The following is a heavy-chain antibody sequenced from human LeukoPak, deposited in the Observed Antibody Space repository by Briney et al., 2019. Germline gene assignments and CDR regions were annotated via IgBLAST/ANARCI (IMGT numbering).Heavy chain of an antibody. Sequence: SVKVSCKASGGTFSSYAISWVRQAPGQGLEWMGGIIPIFSTANYAQKFQGRVTITADESTSTAYMELSSLRSEDTAVYYCARDRRVVEAFDIWGQGTMVTVSS. CDR2: IIPIFSTA. J-gene: IGHJ3*02. CDR3: ARDRRVVEAFDI. D-gene: IGHD2-15*01. CDR1: GGTFSSYA. V-gene: IGHV1-69*13.